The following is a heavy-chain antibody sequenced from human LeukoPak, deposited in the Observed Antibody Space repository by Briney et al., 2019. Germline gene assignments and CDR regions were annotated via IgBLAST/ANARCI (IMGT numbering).Heavy chain of an antibody. Sequence: PSETLSLTCTVSGGSISSSSYYWGWIRQPPGKGLEWIGSIYYSGSTYYNPSLQSRVTISVDTSKNQFSLELSSVTAADTAVYYCARGSRRLADFHYWGQGTLVTVSS. J-gene: IGHJ4*02. CDR1: GGSISSSSYY. CDR3: ARGSRRLADFHY. D-gene: IGHD1-26*01. V-gene: IGHV4-39*01. CDR2: IYYSGST.